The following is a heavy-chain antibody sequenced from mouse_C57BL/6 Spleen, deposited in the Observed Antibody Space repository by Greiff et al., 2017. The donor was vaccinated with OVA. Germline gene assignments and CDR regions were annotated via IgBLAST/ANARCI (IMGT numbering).Heavy chain of an antibody. CDR2: IDPSDSYT. V-gene: IGHV1-69*01. D-gene: IGHD2-1*01. Sequence: QVQLQQPGAELVMPGASVKLSCKASGYTFTSYWMHWVKQRPGQGLEWIGEIDPSDSYTNYNQKFKGKSTLTVDKSSSTAYMQLSSLTSEDSAVYYCARGDLLYYAMDYWGQGTSVTVSS. J-gene: IGHJ4*01. CDR1: GYTFTSYW. CDR3: ARGDLLYYAMDY.